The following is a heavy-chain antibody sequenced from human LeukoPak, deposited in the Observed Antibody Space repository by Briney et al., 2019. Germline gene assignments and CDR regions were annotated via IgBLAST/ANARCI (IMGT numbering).Heavy chain of an antibody. CDR2: INPNSGGT. V-gene: IGHV1-2*02. Sequence: ASVKVSCKASGYTFTVYYMHWVRQAPGQGLEWMGWINPNSGGTNYAQKFQGRVTITRDTSISTAYMELSRLRSDDTAVYYCARIYSYGSYFDYWGQGTLVTVSS. CDR3: ARIYSYGSYFDY. J-gene: IGHJ4*02. D-gene: IGHD5-18*01. CDR1: GYTFTVYY.